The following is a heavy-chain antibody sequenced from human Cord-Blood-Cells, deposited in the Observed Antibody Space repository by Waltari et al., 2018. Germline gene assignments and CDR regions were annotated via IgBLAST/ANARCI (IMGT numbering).Heavy chain of an antibody. CDR3: ARDPESYGYFDY. Sequence: QVQLVESGGGVVQPGRSLRLSCAASGFTFSSYAMHWVRQAPGKGLEGVAVISYDGSNKYYADSVKGRFTISRDNSKNTRYLQMNSLRAEDTAVYYCARDPESYGYFDYWGQGTLVTVSS. V-gene: IGHV3-30-3*01. CDR2: ISYDGSNK. D-gene: IGHD5-18*01. CDR1: GFTFSSYA. J-gene: IGHJ4*02.